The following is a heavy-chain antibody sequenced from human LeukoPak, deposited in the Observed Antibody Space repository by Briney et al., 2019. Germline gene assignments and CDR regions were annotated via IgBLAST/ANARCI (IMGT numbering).Heavy chain of an antibody. V-gene: IGHV3-11*01. CDR2: ISSSGSTI. CDR1: GFTVSSNY. Sequence: GGSLRLSCAASGFTVSSNYMSWIRQAPGKGLEWVSYISSSGSTIYYADSVKGRFTISRDNAKNSLYLQMNSLRAEDTAVYYCARPYGDYVSDAFDIWGQGTMVTVSS. CDR3: ARPYGDYVSDAFDI. J-gene: IGHJ3*02. D-gene: IGHD4-17*01.